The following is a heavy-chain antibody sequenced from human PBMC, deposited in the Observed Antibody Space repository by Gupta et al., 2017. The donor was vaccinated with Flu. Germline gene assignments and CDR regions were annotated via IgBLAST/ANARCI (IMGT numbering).Heavy chain of an antibody. V-gene: IGHV3-33*01. Sequence: QVQLVESGGGVVQPGRPLRLSWAASGFTFSGNAIHWVRQAPGKGLEWVAIIWYDGSKEYYADSVKGRCSISRDNSKNILYLQMNSLRAEDTAVYYCARDFCSSTSCYSFHFDSWGQGTLVTVSS. CDR1: GFTFSGNA. D-gene: IGHD2-2*01. CDR2: IWYDGSKE. CDR3: ARDFCSSTSCYSFHFDS. J-gene: IGHJ4*02.